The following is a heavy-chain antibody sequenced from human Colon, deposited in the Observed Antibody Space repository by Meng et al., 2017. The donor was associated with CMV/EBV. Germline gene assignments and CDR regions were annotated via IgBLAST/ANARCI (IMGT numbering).Heavy chain of an antibody. CDR3: AKVDSAMGRTYFDY. Sequence: GESLKISCAASGFTFSNFGMHWVRQTPGKGLEWVASIRYAGIDKFYADSVKGRFTISRDNSKNMPFLQMNSLRGDDTSVYYCAKVDSAMGRTYFDYWGQGTLVTVSS. V-gene: IGHV3-30*02. J-gene: IGHJ4*02. D-gene: IGHD5-18*01. CDR2: IRYAGIDK. CDR1: GFTFSNFG.